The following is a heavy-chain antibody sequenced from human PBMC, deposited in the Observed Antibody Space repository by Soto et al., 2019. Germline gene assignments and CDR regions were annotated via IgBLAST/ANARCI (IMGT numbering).Heavy chain of an antibody. D-gene: IGHD2-8*01. V-gene: IGHV4-39*01. CDR3: ARLPEKTYGDYYGMDV. J-gene: IGHJ6*01. Sequence: QLQLQESGPGLVKPSETLSLTCTVSGGSISSNNYYWGWIRQPPGKGLEWIGSIFHSGTAYYNPSLMSRAAMSVDTSENQFSLKLSSVTAADTAVYYCARLPEKTYGDYYGMDVW. CDR2: IFHSGTA. CDR1: GGSISSNNYY.